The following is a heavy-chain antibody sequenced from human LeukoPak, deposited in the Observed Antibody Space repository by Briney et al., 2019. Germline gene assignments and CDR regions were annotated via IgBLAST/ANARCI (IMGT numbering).Heavy chain of an antibody. J-gene: IGHJ4*02. CDR3: AKDEFSY. V-gene: IGHV3-30*18. CDR2: ISYGGSNK. Sequence: GGSLRLSCAASGFTFSSYGMHWVRQAPGKGLEWVAVISYGGSNKYYADSVKGRFTISRDNSKNTLYLQMNSLRAEDTAVYYCAKDEFSYWGQGTLVTVSS. D-gene: IGHD3-10*01. CDR1: GFTFSSYG.